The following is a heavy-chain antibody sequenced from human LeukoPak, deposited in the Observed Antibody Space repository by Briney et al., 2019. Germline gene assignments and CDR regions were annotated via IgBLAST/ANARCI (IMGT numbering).Heavy chain of an antibody. CDR3: ATDSRPYYYYGMDV. V-gene: IGHV1-24*01. D-gene: IGHD6-13*01. Sequence: ASVKVSCKVSGYTLTELSMHWVRQARGKGLEWMGGFDPEDGETIYAQKFQGRVTMTEDTSTDTAYMELSSLRSEDTAVYYCATDSRPYYYYGMDVWGQGTTVTVSS. CDR2: FDPEDGET. CDR1: GYTLTELS. J-gene: IGHJ6*02.